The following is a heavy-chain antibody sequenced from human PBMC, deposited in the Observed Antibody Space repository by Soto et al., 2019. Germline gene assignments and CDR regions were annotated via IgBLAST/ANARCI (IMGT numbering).Heavy chain of an antibody. Sequence: LSLTCTVSGGSISSGGYYWSWIRQHPGKGLEWIGYIYYSGSTYYNPSLKSRVTISVDTSKNQFSLKLSSVTAADTAVYYCAREGKYCTNGVYSTGAFDIWGQGTMVTVSS. CDR3: AREGKYCTNGVYSTGAFDI. CDR2: IYYSGST. V-gene: IGHV4-31*03. D-gene: IGHD2-8*01. CDR1: GGSISSGGYY. J-gene: IGHJ3*02.